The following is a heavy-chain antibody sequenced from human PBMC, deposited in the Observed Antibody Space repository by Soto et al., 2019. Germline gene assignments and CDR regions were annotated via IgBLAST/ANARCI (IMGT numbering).Heavy chain of an antibody. V-gene: IGHV4-39*01. CDR2: IDYTGNT. D-gene: IGHD5-18*01. Sequence: PSETLSLTCTVSGGSISSSSYYWGSIRRPPGKGLEWIASIDYTGNTFYNPSLTSRVTISVDTSKNQFSLKVTSVTAADTAVYYCARINKGYGTDSWGQGTLATVSS. CDR1: GGSISSSSYY. CDR3: ARINKGYGTDS. J-gene: IGHJ4*02.